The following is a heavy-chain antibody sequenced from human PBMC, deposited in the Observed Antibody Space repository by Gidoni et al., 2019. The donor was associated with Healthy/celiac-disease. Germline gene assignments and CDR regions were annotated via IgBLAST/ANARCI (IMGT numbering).Heavy chain of an antibody. J-gene: IGHJ4*02. Sequence: QVQLMQSGAEGKKPGASVKDCCKVCGGTVSSYASNWVRQAPGQGLEWMGGIIPIFGTANYAQKFQGRVTITADESTSTSYMELSSLRSEDTAVYYCAGPKDIVVVPAAVAGTAFDYWGQGTLVTVSS. CDR1: GGTVSSYA. CDR3: AGPKDIVVVPAAVAGTAFDY. D-gene: IGHD2-2*01. V-gene: IGHV1-69*01. CDR2: IIPIFGTA.